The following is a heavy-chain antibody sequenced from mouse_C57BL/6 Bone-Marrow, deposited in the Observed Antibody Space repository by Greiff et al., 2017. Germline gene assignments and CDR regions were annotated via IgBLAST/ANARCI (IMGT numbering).Heavy chain of an antibody. CDR2: IDPSDSYT. CDR1: GYTFTSYW. J-gene: IGHJ4*01. V-gene: IGHV1-50*01. D-gene: IGHD1-1*02. Sequence: QVQLKQPGAELVKPGASVKLSCKASGYTFTSYWTQWVKQRPGQGLEWIGEIDPSDSYTNYNQKFKGKATLTVDTSSSTAYMQLSSLTSEDSAVYYCARGWSRDYYAMDYWGQGTSVTVSS. CDR3: ARGWSRDYYAMDY.